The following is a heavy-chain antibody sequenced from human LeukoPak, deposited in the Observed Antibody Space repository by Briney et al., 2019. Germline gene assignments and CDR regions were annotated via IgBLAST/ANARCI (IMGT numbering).Heavy chain of an antibody. CDR3: ARGQEMATITSLDY. J-gene: IGHJ4*02. Sequence: GASVKVSCKASGYTFTGYYMHWVRQAPGQGLEWMGWINPNSGGTNYAQKFQGWVTMTRDTSISTAYMELSRLRSDDTAVYYCARGQEMATITSLDYWGQGTLVTVSS. CDR1: GYTFTGYY. D-gene: IGHD5-24*01. V-gene: IGHV1-2*04. CDR2: INPNSGGT.